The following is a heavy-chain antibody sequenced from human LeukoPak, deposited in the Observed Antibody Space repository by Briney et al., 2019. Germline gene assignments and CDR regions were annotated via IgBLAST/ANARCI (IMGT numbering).Heavy chain of an antibody. Sequence: ASVKVSCKASGYTFAAYFIHWVRQAPGQGLGWMGRIDPNGGDTNYAQKFQGRVTMTGDMSSSTAYMELSSLRPEDTSMYFCARVGFTTSWSNFDYWGQGTLVTVSS. V-gene: IGHV1-2*06. CDR3: ARVGFTTSWSNFDY. D-gene: IGHD2-2*01. J-gene: IGHJ4*02. CDR1: GYTFAAYF. CDR2: IDPNGGDT.